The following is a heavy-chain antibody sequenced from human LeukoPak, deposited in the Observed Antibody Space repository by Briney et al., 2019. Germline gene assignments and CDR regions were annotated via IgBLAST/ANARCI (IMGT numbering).Heavy chain of an antibody. Sequence: SETLSLTCTVSGGSISSYYWSWIRQPPGKGLEWIGYIYYSGSTNYNPSLKSRVTISVDTSKNQFSLKLSSVTAADTAVYYCAREPTTRNYYDSSGYYMGAFDIWGQGTMVTVSS. CDR3: AREPTTRNYYDSSGYYMGAFDI. CDR2: IYYSGST. V-gene: IGHV4-59*01. CDR1: GGSISSYY. D-gene: IGHD3-22*01. J-gene: IGHJ3*02.